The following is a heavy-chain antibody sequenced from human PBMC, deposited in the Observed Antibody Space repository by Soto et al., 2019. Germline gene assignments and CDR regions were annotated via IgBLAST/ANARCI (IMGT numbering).Heavy chain of an antibody. V-gene: IGHV4-30-2*01. CDR3: ARDSRSGYYLEY. Sequence: QLQLQESGSRLVKPSQTLSLTCAVSGDSISNGGYSWNWIRQPPGKGLEWIGYIYHSGGTDYNPSLKSGVTITVDSSNNQFSLKLNSVTAADTAVYYCARDSRSGYYLEYWGQGTLVTVSS. CDR1: GDSISNGGYS. D-gene: IGHD3-22*01. CDR2: IYHSGGT. J-gene: IGHJ4*02.